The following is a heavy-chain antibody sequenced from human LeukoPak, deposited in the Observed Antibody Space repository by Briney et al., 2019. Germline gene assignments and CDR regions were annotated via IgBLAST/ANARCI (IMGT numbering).Heavy chain of an antibody. J-gene: IGHJ4*02. V-gene: IGHV3-9*01. Sequence: PGRSLRLSCAASGFTFDDYAMHWVRQAPGKGLEWVSGISWNSGGIGYADSVKGRFTISRDNAKNSVYLQMNSLRAEDTALYYCAKGQSSTHRHFKAADWGQGTLVTVSS. CDR2: ISWNSGGI. CDR1: GFTFDDYA. D-gene: IGHD6-13*01. CDR3: AKGQSSTHRHFKAAD.